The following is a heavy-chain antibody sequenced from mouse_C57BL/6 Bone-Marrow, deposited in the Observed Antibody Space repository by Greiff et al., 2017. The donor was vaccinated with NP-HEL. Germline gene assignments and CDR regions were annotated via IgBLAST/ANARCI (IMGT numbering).Heavy chain of an antibody. CDR2: ISDGGSYT. Sequence: EVKLMESGGGLVKPGGSLKLSCAASGFTFSSYAMSWVRQTPEKRLEWVATISDGGSYTYYPDNVKGRFTISRDNAKNNLYLQMSHLKSEDTAMYYCARDEGLQAWFAYWGQGTLVTVSA. CDR3: ARDEGLQAWFAY. CDR1: GFTFSSYA. J-gene: IGHJ3*01. V-gene: IGHV5-4*01. D-gene: IGHD2-4*01.